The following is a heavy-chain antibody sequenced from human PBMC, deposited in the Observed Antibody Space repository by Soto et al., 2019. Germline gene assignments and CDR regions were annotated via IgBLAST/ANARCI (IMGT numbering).Heavy chain of an antibody. CDR1: GFTFSDYY. Sequence: VGSLRLSCAASGFTFSDYYMSWIRQAPGKGLEWVSYISSSGSTIYYADSVKGRFTISRDNAKNSLYLQMNSLRAEDTAVYYCARERASRYYYYGMDVWGQGTTVTVSS. V-gene: IGHV3-11*01. J-gene: IGHJ6*02. CDR3: ARERASRYYYYGMDV. CDR2: ISSSGSTI. D-gene: IGHD6-6*01.